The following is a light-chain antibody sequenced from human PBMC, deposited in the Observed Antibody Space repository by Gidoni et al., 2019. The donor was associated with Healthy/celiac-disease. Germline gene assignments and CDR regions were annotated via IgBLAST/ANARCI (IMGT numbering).Light chain of an antibody. CDR1: QSISSY. J-gene: IGKJ4*01. CDR2: AAS. CDR3: QQSYSTPLALT. Sequence: DIQMTPSPSSLSASVGDRVTITCRASQSISSYLNWYQQKPGKAPKLLIYAASSLQSGVPSRFSGSGSGTDFTLTISSLQPEDFATYYCQQSYSTPLALTFGGGTKVEIK. V-gene: IGKV1-39*01.